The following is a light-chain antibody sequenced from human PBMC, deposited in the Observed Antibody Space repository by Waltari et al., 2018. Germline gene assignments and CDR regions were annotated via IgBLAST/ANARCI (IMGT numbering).Light chain of an antibody. CDR2: LGF. V-gene: IGKV2-28*01. Sequence: DIVMTQSPLSLPVTPGEPPSISCQSSQSLLHSNGDNHLDWYLQKPGQSPQLLLYLGFNRASGVPDRFSGSGSGTDFTLKISRVEAEDVGVYYCMQALQIPWTFGQGTKVEIK. CDR1: QSLLHSNGDNH. CDR3: MQALQIPWT. J-gene: IGKJ1*01.